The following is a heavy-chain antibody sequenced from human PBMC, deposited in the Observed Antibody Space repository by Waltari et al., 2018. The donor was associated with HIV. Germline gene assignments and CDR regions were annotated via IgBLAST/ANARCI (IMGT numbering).Heavy chain of an antibody. CDR2: LISFLEIA. CDR1: GGPFNIPG. CDR3: ARADVVGVGEADLSL. D-gene: IGHD1-26*01. Sequence: QVQLIPSGAEVKKPGSSVKVSCKASGGPFNIPGIHRGRQAPGQGLEWMGRLISFLEIANYARQFQGRVTITADKSTNTAYMELSSLKSEDTAVYYCARADVVGVGEADLSLWGQGTLVTVSS. J-gene: IGHJ4*02. V-gene: IGHV1-69*04.